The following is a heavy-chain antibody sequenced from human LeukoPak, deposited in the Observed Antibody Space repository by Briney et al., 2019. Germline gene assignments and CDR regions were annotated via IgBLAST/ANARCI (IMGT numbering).Heavy chain of an antibody. V-gene: IGHV1-8*03. CDR1: GYTFTSYD. CDR3: ARGINYDYVWGSYRYEFDY. J-gene: IGHJ4*02. Sequence: ASVKVSCKASGYTFTSYDINWVRQATGQGLEWMGWMNPNSGNTGYAQKFQGRVTITRDTSISTAYMELSSLRSEDTAVYYCARGINYDYVWGSYRYEFDYWGQGTLVTVSS. D-gene: IGHD3-16*02. CDR2: MNPNSGNT.